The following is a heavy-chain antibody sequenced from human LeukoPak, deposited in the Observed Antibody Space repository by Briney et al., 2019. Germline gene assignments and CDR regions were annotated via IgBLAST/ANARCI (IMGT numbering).Heavy chain of an antibody. CDR1: GFTFSSYA. V-gene: IGHV3-30*04. J-gene: IGHJ3*02. D-gene: IGHD5-24*01. CDR2: ISYDGSNK. Sequence: GGSLRLSCAASGFTFSSYAMHWVRQAPGKGLEWVAVISYDGSNKYYADSVKGRFTISRDNSKNTLYLQMNSLRAEDTAVYYCARSEVRRWRWLQSDAFDIWGRGTMVTVSS. CDR3: ARSEVRRWRWLQSDAFDI.